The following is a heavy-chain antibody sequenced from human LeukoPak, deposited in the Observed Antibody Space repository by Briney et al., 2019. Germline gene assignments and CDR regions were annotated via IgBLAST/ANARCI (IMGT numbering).Heavy chain of an antibody. V-gene: IGHV3-11*01. CDR3: ARERGSTWKAPIEY. CDR1: GIIFSDYY. D-gene: IGHD6-13*01. CDR2: VSDSGSTK. Sequence: GESLRLSCAASGIIFSDYYMSWIRQAPGKGLEWISYVSDSGSTKYYADSVKGRFTISRDNDKNSLLPQMDSLGVEDTGMYYCARERGSTWKAPIEYWGQGILVTVSS. J-gene: IGHJ4*02.